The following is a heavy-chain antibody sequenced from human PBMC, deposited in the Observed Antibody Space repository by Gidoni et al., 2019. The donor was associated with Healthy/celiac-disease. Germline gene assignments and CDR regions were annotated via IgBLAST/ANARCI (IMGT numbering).Heavy chain of an antibody. CDR3: ARDFGGITGTSGHYYYYYGMDV. D-gene: IGHD1-20*01. J-gene: IGHJ6*02. Sequence: QVQLVQSGAEVKKPGSSVKVSCKASGGTFSSYAISWVRQAPGQGLEWMGGIIPIFGTANYAQKFQGRVTITADKSTSTAYMELSSLRSEDTAVYYCARDFGGITGTSGHYYYYYGMDVWGQGTTVTVSS. CDR2: IIPIFGTA. CDR1: GGTFSSYA. V-gene: IGHV1-69*06.